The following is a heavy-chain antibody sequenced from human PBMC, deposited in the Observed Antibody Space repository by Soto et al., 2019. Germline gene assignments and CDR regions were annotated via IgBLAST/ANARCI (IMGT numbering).Heavy chain of an antibody. CDR1: GVSISSNYY. Sequence: QVLLQESGPGLVQPSGTLSLSCVVSGVSISSNYYWGWVRQPPGKGLEWLGDISHIGSVNYNPSLKSRVTISMHKSQYQLSLKVNSVPAAYTAVYYCARSFGWYAIDHWGQGTLLIVSS. CDR2: ISHIGSV. J-gene: IGHJ4*02. V-gene: IGHV4-4*02. D-gene: IGHD6-19*01. CDR3: ARSFGWYAIDH.